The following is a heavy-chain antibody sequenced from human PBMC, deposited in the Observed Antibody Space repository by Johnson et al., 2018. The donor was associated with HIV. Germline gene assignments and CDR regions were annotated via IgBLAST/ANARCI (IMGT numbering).Heavy chain of an antibody. Sequence: QVQLVESGGGVVQPGGSLRLTCAASGFSFSNYGMHWVRQSPGKGLEWVAFIRYDGSNKYYGDSVKGRFTISRDNSKNTLYLQLNSLRAEDTAVYYCAGGRIGAFDIWGQGTMVTVSS. CDR2: IRYDGSNK. D-gene: IGHD2-15*01. V-gene: IGHV3-30*02. CDR1: GFSFSNYG. CDR3: AGGRIGAFDI. J-gene: IGHJ3*02.